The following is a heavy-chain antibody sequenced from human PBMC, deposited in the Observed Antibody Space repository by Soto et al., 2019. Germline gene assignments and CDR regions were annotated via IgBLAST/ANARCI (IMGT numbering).Heavy chain of an antibody. CDR3: ARSVAVAPLGS. D-gene: IGHD6-19*01. Sequence: QVQLAESGGGVVQPGRSLRLSCAASGFTLSSYSMHWVRQAPGKGLEWVALISYDGNKKFYEDSVKGRFNISRDTSKNSLYLQMNSLRLEDTAIYYCARSVAVAPLGSWGHGTLVTVSS. V-gene: IGHV3-30*04. J-gene: IGHJ5*01. CDR1: GFTLSSYS. CDR2: ISYDGNKK.